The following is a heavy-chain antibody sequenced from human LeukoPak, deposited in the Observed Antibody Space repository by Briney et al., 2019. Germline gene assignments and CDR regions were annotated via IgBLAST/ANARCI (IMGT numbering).Heavy chain of an antibody. D-gene: IGHD6-13*01. J-gene: IGHJ4*02. Sequence: SETLSPTCTVSGGSISSGGYYWSWIRQHPGKGLEWIGYIYYSGSTYYNPSLKSRVTISVDTSKNQFSLKLSSVTAADTAVYYCARHYPPTRGGAAAGTPLDYWGQGTLVTVSS. V-gene: IGHV4-31*03. CDR3: ARHYPPTRGGAAAGTPLDY. CDR2: IYYSGST. CDR1: GGSISSGGYY.